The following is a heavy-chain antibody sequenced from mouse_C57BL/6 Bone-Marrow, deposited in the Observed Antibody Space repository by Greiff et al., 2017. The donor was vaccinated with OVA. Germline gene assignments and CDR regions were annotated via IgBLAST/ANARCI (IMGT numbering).Heavy chain of an antibody. J-gene: IGHJ4*01. CDR1: GYTFTDYY. CDR3: ARRDFYGNYGYYAMDY. Sequence: EVKLQESGPVLVKPGASVKMSCKASGYTFTDYYMNWVKQSHGKSLEWIGVINPYNGGTSYNQKFKGKATLTVDKSSSTAYMELNSLTSEDTAVYYCARRDFYGNYGYYAMDYWGQGTSVTVSS. D-gene: IGHD2-1*01. CDR2: INPYNGGT. V-gene: IGHV1-19*01.